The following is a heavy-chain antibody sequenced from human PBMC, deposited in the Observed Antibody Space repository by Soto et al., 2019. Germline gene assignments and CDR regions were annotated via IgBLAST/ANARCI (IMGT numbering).Heavy chain of an antibody. V-gene: IGHV1-2*02. Sequence: QVQLVQSGAEVRKPGASVKVSCKASGYPYTNSYMHWVRQAPGQGLEWMGWIHPNTGGTNYAQKFEGRVTMTRDTSVSTAYMELNSLTSDDTAIYFCASDFRTRGWFRQAGNFAMDVWGQGTTVTVS. CDR1: GYPYTNSY. D-gene: IGHD6-19*01. J-gene: IGHJ6*02. CDR2: IHPNTGGT. CDR3: ASDFRTRGWFRQAGNFAMDV.